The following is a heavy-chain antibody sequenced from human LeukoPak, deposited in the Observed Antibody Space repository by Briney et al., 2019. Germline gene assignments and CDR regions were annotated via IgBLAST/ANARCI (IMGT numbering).Heavy chain of an antibody. Sequence: GGTLRLSCAASGFTFSHYAMSWVRQAPGKGLEWVSAISGSGDSTYYADSVKGRFTISRDDSKNTLFLQMDSLRVEDTAVYYCVTGDPIWFDPWGQGTLVTASS. CDR3: VTGDPIWFDP. D-gene: IGHD3-10*01. V-gene: IGHV3-23*01. CDR1: GFTFSHYA. J-gene: IGHJ5*02. CDR2: ISGSGDST.